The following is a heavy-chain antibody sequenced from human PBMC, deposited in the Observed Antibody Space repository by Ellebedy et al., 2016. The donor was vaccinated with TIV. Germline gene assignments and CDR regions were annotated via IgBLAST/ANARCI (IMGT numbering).Heavy chain of an antibody. CDR2: FTLSGST. J-gene: IGHJ4*02. V-gene: IGHV4-34*01. CDR1: GGSFSDYY. Sequence: SESLSLTXAVYGGSFSDYYWSWLRPPPGEGLARVGEFTLSGSTNYNPSLKSRVTISVDTSKNQFSLKLSSVTAADTAVYYCASHPVDFEYWGQGALVTVS. CDR3: ASHPVDFEY.